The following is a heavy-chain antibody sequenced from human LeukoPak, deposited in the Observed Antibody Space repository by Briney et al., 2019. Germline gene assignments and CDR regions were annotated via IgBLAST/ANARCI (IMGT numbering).Heavy chain of an antibody. J-gene: IGHJ4*02. Sequence: SCKASGGTFSSYAMHWVRQAPGKGLEWVAVISYDGSNKYYADSVKGRFTISRDNSKNTLYLQMNSLRAEDTAVYYCARMSSYGYGDFDYWGQGTLVTVSS. CDR1: GGTFSSYA. V-gene: IGHV3-30-3*01. D-gene: IGHD5-18*01. CDR3: ARMSSYGYGDFDY. CDR2: ISYDGSNK.